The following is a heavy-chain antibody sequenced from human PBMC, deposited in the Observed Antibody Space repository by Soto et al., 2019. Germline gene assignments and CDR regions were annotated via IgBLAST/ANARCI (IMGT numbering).Heavy chain of an antibody. CDR3: TTDPEGATTDYYYYGMDV. CDR1: GFTFSNAW. D-gene: IGHD1-26*01. Sequence: EVQLVESGGGLVKPGGSLRLSCAASGFTFSNAWMNWVRQAPGKGLAWVGRIKSKTDGGTTDYAAPVKGRFTISRDDSKNTLYLQMNRLKTEDTAVYYCTTDPEGATTDYYYYGMDVWGQGTKVTVSS. J-gene: IGHJ6*02. V-gene: IGHV3-15*07. CDR2: IKSKTDGGTT.